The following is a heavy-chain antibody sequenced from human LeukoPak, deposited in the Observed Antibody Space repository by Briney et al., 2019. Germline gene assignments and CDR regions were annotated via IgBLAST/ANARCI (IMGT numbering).Heavy chain of an antibody. V-gene: IGHV3-64D*09. CDR1: GFTFSSFH. Sequence: GGSLRLSCSASGFTFSSFHVHWVRQAPGQGLEDVSAISSNGGSTYYADSVKGRFTISRDNSKNTLYLQMSSLRAEVTAVYYCVTTPFIVAGLSFYYWGRGTLVTVSS. CDR2: ISSNGGST. J-gene: IGHJ4*02. CDR3: VTTPFIVAGLSFYY. D-gene: IGHD6-19*01.